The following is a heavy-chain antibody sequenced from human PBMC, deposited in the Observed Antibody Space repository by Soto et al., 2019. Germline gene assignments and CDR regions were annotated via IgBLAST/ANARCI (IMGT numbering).Heavy chain of an antibody. CDR3: AKDRDIVVVVAAYGMDV. CDR2: ISGSGGST. J-gene: IGHJ6*02. CDR1: CFTFRSSA. Sequence: PAGSLSLSCASACFTFRSSAMSWVRQAPGKGLEWVSAISGSGGSTYYADSVKGRFTISRDNSKNTLYLQMNSLRAEDTAVYYCAKDRDIVVVVAAYGMDVWGQGT. D-gene: IGHD2-15*01. V-gene: IGHV3-23*01.